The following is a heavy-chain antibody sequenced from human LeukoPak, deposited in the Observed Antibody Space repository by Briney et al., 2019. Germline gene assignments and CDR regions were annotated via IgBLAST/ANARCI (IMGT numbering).Heavy chain of an antibody. Sequence: GGSLRLSCAASGFTFSSYWMHWVRQAPGKGLEWVAVISYDGSNKYYADSVKGRFTISRDNSKNTLYLQMNSLRAEDTAVYYCARDSYDSSGYYTFDYWGQGTLVTVSS. CDR1: GFTFSSYW. CDR3: ARDSYDSSGYYTFDY. V-gene: IGHV3-30*03. J-gene: IGHJ4*02. D-gene: IGHD3-22*01. CDR2: ISYDGSNK.